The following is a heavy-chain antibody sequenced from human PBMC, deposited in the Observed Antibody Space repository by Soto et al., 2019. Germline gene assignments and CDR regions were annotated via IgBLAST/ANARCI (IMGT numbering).Heavy chain of an antibody. J-gene: IGHJ4*02. CDR3: ARAYSSSYDY. CDR2: IYYSGST. V-gene: IGHV4-61*01. Sequence: SETLSLTCSVSGDSVSSYNYYWSWIRQSPGKGLEWIGYIYYSGSTNYNPSLKSRVTISVDTSKNQFSLKLSSVTAADTAVYYCARAYSSSYDYWGQGTLVTVSS. CDR1: GDSVSSYNYY. D-gene: IGHD6-13*01.